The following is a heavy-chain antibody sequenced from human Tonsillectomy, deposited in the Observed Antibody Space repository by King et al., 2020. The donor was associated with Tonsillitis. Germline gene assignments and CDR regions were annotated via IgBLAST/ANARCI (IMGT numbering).Heavy chain of an antibody. V-gene: IGHV1-69*04. CDR3: ATDAGRSAYYYDMNV. CDR2: IVPVVNAR. Sequence: QLVQSGAEVKKPGSSVTVSCKVSGGIFNNYAISWVRQAPGQGLEWMGRIVPVVNARNYAQRFQGKVTITADKSTSTGYMELTNLSSEDTAVYYCATDAGRSAYYYDMNVWGKGTTVTVSS. CDR1: GGIFNNYA. J-gene: IGHJ6*03.